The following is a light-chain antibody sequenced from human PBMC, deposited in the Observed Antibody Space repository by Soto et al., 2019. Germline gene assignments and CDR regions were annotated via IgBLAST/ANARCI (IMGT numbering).Light chain of an antibody. CDR2: ATS. Sequence: DIQLTQSPSFLSASVGDRVTITCRASQGISGYLAWYQQKPGKAPKLLIYATSTLQSGVPSRFSGSGSGAVFTLTISSLQPEDFATYYCHQRFTFGPGTKVDIQ. CDR3: HQRFT. J-gene: IGKJ3*01. CDR1: QGISGY. V-gene: IGKV1-9*01.